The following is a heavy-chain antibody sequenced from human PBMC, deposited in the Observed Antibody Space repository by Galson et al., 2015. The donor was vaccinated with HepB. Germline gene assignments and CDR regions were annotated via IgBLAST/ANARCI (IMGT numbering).Heavy chain of an antibody. CDR1: GDSVSSNSAA. V-gene: IGHV6-1*01. Sequence: CAISGDSVSSNSAAWNWIRQSPSRGLEWLGRTYYRSKWYNDYAVSVKSRITINPDTSKNQFSLQLNSVTPEDTAVYYCARDRPRIAVAAWENWFDPWGQGTLVTVSS. J-gene: IGHJ5*02. D-gene: IGHD6-19*01. CDR2: TYYRSKWYN. CDR3: ARDRPRIAVAAWENWFDP.